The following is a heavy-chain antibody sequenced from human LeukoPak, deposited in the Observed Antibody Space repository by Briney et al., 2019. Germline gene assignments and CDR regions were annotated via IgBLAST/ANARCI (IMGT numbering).Heavy chain of an antibody. J-gene: IGHJ4*02. CDR3: ARDPGRGVIDAY. CDR1: GGTFSSYA. CDR2: IIPILGIA. Sequence: SVKVSCKASGGTFSSYAISWVRQAPGQGLEWMGRIIPILGIANYAQKFQGRVTITADKSTSTAYMELSSLRSEDTAVYYCARDPGRGVIDAYWGQGTLVTVSS. V-gene: IGHV1-69*04. D-gene: IGHD3-10*01.